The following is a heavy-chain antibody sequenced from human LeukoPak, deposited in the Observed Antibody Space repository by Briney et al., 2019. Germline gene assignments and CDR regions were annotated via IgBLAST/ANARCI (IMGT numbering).Heavy chain of an antibody. CDR3: AKDFTYDFWSGYFDY. J-gene: IGHJ4*02. Sequence: GRSLRLSCAASGFTFSSYGMHWVRQAPGKGLEWVAVISYDGSNKYYADSVKGRFTISRDNSKNTLYLQMYSLRAEDTAVYYCAKDFTYDFWSGYFDYWGQGTLVTVSS. CDR2: ISYDGSNK. CDR1: GFTFSSYG. D-gene: IGHD3-3*01. V-gene: IGHV3-30*18.